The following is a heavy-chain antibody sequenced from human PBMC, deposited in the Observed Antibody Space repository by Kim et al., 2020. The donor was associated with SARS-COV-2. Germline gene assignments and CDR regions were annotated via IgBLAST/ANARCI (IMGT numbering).Heavy chain of an antibody. D-gene: IGHD6-13*01. J-gene: IGHJ5*02. V-gene: IGHV4-34*01. CDR3: ARGPYSSSWYGPKNWFDP. Sequence: RVTLSVDTSKNQFSLKLSSVTAADTAVYYCARGPYSSSWYGPKNWFDPWGQGTLVTVSS.